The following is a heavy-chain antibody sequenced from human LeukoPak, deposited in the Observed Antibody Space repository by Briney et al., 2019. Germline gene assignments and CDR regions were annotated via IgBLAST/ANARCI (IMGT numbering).Heavy chain of an antibody. CDR1: GFTFSNYA. Sequence: GGSLRLSCAASGFTFSNYAMTWVRQAPVKGLEWVSGIRGDGDTTYYADFVKGRFTISRDNSKNTLYLQMSSLRADDTAVYYCAKFGSSRSLDYWGQGTLVTVSS. CDR3: AKFGSSRSLDY. J-gene: IGHJ4*02. D-gene: IGHD6-13*01. V-gene: IGHV3-23*01. CDR2: IRGDGDTT.